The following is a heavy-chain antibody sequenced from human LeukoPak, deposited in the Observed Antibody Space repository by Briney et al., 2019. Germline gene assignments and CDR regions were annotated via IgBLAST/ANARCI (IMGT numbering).Heavy chain of an antibody. CDR2: INHSGST. D-gene: IGHD6-19*01. V-gene: IGHV4-34*01. Sequence: SETLSLTCAVYAASFSDYWSWIRQPPGKGLEWIGAINHSGSTNYNPTLKSRVTISGDTSKNQFSLKLNSVTAADTAVYYCARGRAVGLWGRGTLVTVSS. CDR1: AASFSDY. J-gene: IGHJ2*01. CDR3: ARGRAVGL.